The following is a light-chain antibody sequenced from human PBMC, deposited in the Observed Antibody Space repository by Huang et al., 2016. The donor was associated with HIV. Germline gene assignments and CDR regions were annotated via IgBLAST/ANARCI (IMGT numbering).Light chain of an antibody. Sequence: DIVMTQSPLSLPVIPGEPASISCRSSQSLLYSNGYNYLDWYVQKPGQSPQLLIYLGSYRASGVPVRFSGSGSGTDFTLKISRVEADDVGVYYCMQALQTPLTFGGGTKVEIK. CDR1: QSLLYSNGYNY. CDR2: LGS. CDR3: MQALQTPLT. V-gene: IGKV2-28*01. J-gene: IGKJ4*01.